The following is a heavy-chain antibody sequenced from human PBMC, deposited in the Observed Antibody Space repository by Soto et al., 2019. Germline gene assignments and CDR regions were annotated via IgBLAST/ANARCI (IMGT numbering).Heavy chain of an antibody. CDR1: GGSISSGGYY. D-gene: IGHD2-2*01. CDR2: IYYSGST. Sequence: QVQLQESGPGLVKPSQTLSLTCTVSGGSISSGGYYWSWIRQHPGKGLEWVGYIYYSGSTYYNPSLKSRVTISVDTSKNQFSLKLSSVTAADTAVCYCARVPCRGSTSCYPYYYYGMDVWGQGTTVTVSS. V-gene: IGHV4-31*03. J-gene: IGHJ6*02. CDR3: ARVPCRGSTSCYPYYYYGMDV.